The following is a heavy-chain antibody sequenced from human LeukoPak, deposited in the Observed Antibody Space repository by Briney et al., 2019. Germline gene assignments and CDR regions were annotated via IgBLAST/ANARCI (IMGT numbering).Heavy chain of an antibody. J-gene: IGHJ6*02. CDR3: AREALYSGYGGYYYYGMDV. V-gene: IGHV3-11*01. CDR2: ISSSGSTI. D-gene: IGHD5-12*01. Sequence: GGSLRLSCAASGFTFSDYYMSWIRQAPGKGLEWVSYISSSGSTIYYADSVKGRFTISRDNAKNLLYLQMNSLRAEDTAVYYCAREALYSGYGGYYYYGMDVWGQGTTVTVSS. CDR1: GFTFSDYY.